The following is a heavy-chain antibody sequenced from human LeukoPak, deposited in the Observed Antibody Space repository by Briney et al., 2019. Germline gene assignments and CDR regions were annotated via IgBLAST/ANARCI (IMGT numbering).Heavy chain of an antibody. Sequence: GASVTVSFKSSVYTFTVYYMHWVRQAPGQGLEWMGWINPNSGGTNYAQKFQARVTMTREASISTAYMELSRLRSDDTAVYYCARAGNHCSGGSCYRSGFDYWGRGTLVTVSS. CDR3: ARAGNHCSGGSCYRSGFDY. J-gene: IGHJ4*02. CDR2: INPNSGGT. D-gene: IGHD2-15*01. CDR1: VYTFTVYY. V-gene: IGHV1-2*02.